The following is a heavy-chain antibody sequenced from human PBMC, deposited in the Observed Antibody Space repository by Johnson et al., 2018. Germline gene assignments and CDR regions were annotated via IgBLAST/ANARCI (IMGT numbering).Heavy chain of an antibody. J-gene: IGHJ6*04. D-gene: IGHD1-14*01. CDR3: AKSTNSYYFDMDV. Sequence: VQLVQSGGGLVQPGRSLRLSCAASGFTFDDYAMHWVRQAPGKGLEWVSGISWNSGSIGYADSVKGRFTISRDNAKNSLYLQKNSLRAEDTALYYCAKSTNSYYFDMDVWGKGTTVTVSS. V-gene: IGHV3-9*01. CDR2: ISWNSGSI. CDR1: GFTFDDYA.